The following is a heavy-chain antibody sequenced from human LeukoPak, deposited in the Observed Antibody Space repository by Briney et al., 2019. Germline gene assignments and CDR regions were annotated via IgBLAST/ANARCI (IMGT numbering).Heavy chain of an antibody. J-gene: IGHJ4*02. Sequence: GGSLRLSCAASGFPFSSYAMSWVRRAPGKGLEWVSIISGDGGRTYYADSVKGRFTISGDNSKNTVDLQINSLKSEDTAMYYCTKDRRGRGVNPRGLFDYWGQGTLVTVSS. CDR2: ISGDGGRT. CDR1: GFPFSSYA. CDR3: TKDRRGRGVNPRGLFDY. D-gene: IGHD3-10*01. V-gene: IGHV3-23*01.